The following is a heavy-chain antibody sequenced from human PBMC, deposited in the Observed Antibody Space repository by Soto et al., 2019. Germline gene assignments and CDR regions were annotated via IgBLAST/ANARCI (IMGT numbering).Heavy chain of an antibody. J-gene: IGHJ4*02. Sequence: SLRLSCVASGFMFDSYAMDWVRQAPGKGLEWVSYISPGGDSIYYAESLKGRITISRDNARNSLSLQMNILSDEDTAVYYCTKSADSAGWGVDFWGQGTLVTVSS. CDR3: TKSADSAGWGVDF. D-gene: IGHD6-19*01. CDR2: ISPGGDSI. CDR1: GFMFDSYA. V-gene: IGHV3-48*03.